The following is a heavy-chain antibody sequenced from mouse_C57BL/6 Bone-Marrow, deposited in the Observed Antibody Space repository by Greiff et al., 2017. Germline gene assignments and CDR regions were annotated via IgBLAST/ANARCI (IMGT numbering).Heavy chain of an antibody. CDR2: IDPSDSYT. CDR1: GYTFTSYW. J-gene: IGHJ3*01. Sequence: VQLQQPGAELVKPGASVKLSCKASGYTFTSYWMQWVKQRPGQGLEWIGEIDPSDSYTNYNQKFKGKATLTVDTSSSTAYMQRSSLTSEDSAVYYCADGVGFAYWGQGTLVTVSA. D-gene: IGHD1-3*01. V-gene: IGHV1-50*01. CDR3: ADGVGFAY.